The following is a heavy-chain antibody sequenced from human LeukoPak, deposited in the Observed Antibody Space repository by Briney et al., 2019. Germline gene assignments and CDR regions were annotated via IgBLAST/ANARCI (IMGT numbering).Heavy chain of an antibody. CDR1: GFTFSDYY. CDR3: ARDITYYYGSGSHYGMDV. Sequence: PGGSLRLSCAASGFTFSDYYMSWIRQAPGKGLEWVSYISSSGSTIYYADSVKGRFTISRDNAKNPLYLQMNSLRAEDTAVYYCARDITYYYGSGSHYGMDVWGQGTTVTVSS. V-gene: IGHV3-11*01. J-gene: IGHJ6*02. D-gene: IGHD3-10*01. CDR2: ISSSGSTI.